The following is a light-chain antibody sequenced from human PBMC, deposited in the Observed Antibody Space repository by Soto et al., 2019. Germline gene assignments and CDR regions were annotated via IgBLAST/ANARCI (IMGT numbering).Light chain of an antibody. CDR1: QSVGTY. Sequence: PGARATLSCRASQSVGTYLFWYQQTPGQAPRLLIYDASNRATGVPARFSGSGSGTDFTLSISSLEPEDFAVYYCQQRDNWYTFGQGTKLEIK. CDR3: QQRDNWYT. V-gene: IGKV3-11*01. J-gene: IGKJ2*01. CDR2: DAS.